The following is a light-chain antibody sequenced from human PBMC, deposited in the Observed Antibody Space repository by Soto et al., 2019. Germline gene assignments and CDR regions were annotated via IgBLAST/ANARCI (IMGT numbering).Light chain of an antibody. CDR3: QQYYSYPRLT. CDR1: FGDGCS. Sequence: AIRMTQSPSSFSASTGDRVTISCRKSFGDGCSLAWYQQKPGKAPKRLLYAVSSLQSGVTSRCSCSGSGTDFTLTISCLQSEDFASYYCQQYYSYPRLTFGGGAKVDIK. J-gene: IGKJ4*01. CDR2: AVS. V-gene: IGKV1-8*01.